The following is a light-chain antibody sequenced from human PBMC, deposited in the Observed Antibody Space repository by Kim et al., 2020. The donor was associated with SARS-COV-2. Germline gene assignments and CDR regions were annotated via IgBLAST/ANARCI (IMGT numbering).Light chain of an antibody. V-gene: IGLV3-1*01. J-gene: IGLJ1*01. Sequence: VAPGQTASITCSGDKLGDKYACWYQQKPGQSPVLVIYQDSKRPSGIPERFSGSNSGNTATLTISGTQAMDEADYYCQAWDSSTTVFGTGTKVTVL. CDR1: KLGDKY. CDR2: QDS. CDR3: QAWDSSTTV.